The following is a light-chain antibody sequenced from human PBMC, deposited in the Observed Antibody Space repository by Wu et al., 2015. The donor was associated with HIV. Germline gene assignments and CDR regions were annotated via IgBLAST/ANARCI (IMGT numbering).Light chain of an antibody. J-gene: IGKJ4*01. Sequence: EIVLTQSPGTLSLSPGERATLSCRASQSVSSSYLAWYQLKPGQAPRLLIYGAITRPTGIPARFRGSGSGTEFTLSFTSMESEDSAVYFCQQYNNWPLTFGGGTKVEI. CDR1: QSVSSSY. CDR2: GAI. CDR3: QQYNNWPLT. V-gene: IGKV3-15*01.